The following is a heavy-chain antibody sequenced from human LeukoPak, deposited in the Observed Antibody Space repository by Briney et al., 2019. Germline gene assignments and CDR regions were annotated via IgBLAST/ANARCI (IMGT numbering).Heavy chain of an antibody. Sequence: GGSLRLSCVVSGFTFSNYAMSWVRQAPGKGLEWVSVIYSGGSTYYADSVKGRFTISRDNSKNTLYLQMNSLRAEDTAVYYCASTVGYSSSWLDAFDIWGQGTMVTVSS. D-gene: IGHD6-13*01. CDR2: IYSGGST. V-gene: IGHV3-53*01. CDR3: ASTVGYSSSWLDAFDI. CDR1: GFTFSNYA. J-gene: IGHJ3*02.